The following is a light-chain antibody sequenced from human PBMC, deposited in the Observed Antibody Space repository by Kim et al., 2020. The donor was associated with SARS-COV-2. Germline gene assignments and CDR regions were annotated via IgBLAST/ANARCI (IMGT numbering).Light chain of an antibody. CDR3: QQYHTLPLT. CDR2: DAS. V-gene: IGKV1-33*01. Sequence: DIQMTQSPSSLSASVGDRVTITCLASQDINNYLNWYQQRLGKAPKLLIYDASNLETGVPSRFSGSGSGTDFTLTISSLQPEDFATYYCQQYHTLPLTFGGGTKVDIK. J-gene: IGKJ4*01. CDR1: QDINNY.